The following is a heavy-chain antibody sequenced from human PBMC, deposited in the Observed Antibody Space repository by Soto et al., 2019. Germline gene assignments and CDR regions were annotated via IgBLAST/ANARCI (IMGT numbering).Heavy chain of an antibody. CDR1: GGSVSSGDYY. V-gene: IGHV4-30-4*01. CDR2: IYYSGNT. Sequence: QVQLQESGPGLVKPSETLSLTCTVAGGSVSSGDYYWSWIRQPPGKGLEWIGYIYYSGNTYYNPSLKSRVTISVDMSKNQFSMKLNSVTAADTAVYHCARVPLELEPTVWFDPWGQGTLVTVSS. CDR3: ARVPLELEPTVWFDP. D-gene: IGHD1-1*01. J-gene: IGHJ5*02.